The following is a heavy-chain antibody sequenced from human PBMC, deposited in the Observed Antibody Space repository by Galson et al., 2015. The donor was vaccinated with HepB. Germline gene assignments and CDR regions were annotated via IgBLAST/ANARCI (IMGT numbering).Heavy chain of an antibody. Sequence: CAISGDSVSSNSAAWNWIRQSPSRGLEWLGRTYYRSKWYNDYAVSVKSRITINPDTSKNQFSLQLNSVTPEDTAVYYCARDLTVLRYFDWPRPRWGQGTLVTVSS. CDR3: ARDLTVLRYFDWPRPR. J-gene: IGHJ4*02. D-gene: IGHD3-9*01. CDR1: GDSVSSNSAA. V-gene: IGHV6-1*01. CDR2: TYYRSKWYN.